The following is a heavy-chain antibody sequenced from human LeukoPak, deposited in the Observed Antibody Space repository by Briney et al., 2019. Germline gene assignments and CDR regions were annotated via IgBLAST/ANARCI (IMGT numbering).Heavy chain of an antibody. J-gene: IGHJ4*02. CDR1: GVTVSSNY. CDR3: ARADSSGWYYFDY. D-gene: IGHD6-19*01. V-gene: IGHV3-53*01. Sequence: GGSLRLSCAASGVTVSSNYMSWVRQAPGKGLEWVSVIYSGGSTYYADSVKGRFTISRDNSKNTLYLQMNSLRAEDTAVYYCARADSSGWYYFDYWGQGTLVTVSS. CDR2: IYSGGST.